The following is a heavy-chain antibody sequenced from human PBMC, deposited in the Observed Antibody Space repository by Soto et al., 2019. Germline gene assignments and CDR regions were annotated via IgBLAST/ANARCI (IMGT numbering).Heavy chain of an antibody. CDR2: IYYTGST. V-gene: IGHV4-31*03. CDR3: ARDEEVNYSDYGGSDYYYGMDV. J-gene: IGHJ6*02. Sequence: QVQLQQSGPGLVKPSQTLSLTCTVSGGSISSGGYYWSWIRQHPGKGMEWIGYIYYTGSTYYNPSLESRVTLSVDTSKNQWSLKLTSVTAADTAVYYCARDEEVNYSDYGGSDYYYGMDVWGQGTTVTVSS. D-gene: IGHD4-17*01. CDR1: GGSISSGGYY.